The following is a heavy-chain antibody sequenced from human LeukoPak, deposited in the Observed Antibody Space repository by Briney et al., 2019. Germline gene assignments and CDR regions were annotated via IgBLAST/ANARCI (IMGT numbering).Heavy chain of an antibody. CDR1: GFTFSSYE. CDR2: ISSSGRST. D-gene: IGHD3-10*01. CDR3: ARGSLVHYYGSGSYRIRAGFDY. J-gene: IGHJ4*02. V-gene: IGHV3-48*03. Sequence: GALRLSCAASGFTFSSYEMNWVRQAPGKGLEWVSYISSSGRSTYYADSVKGRFTISRDNAKNSLYLQMNSLRAEDTAVYYCARGSLVHYYGSGSYRIRAGFDYWGQRTLVTVSS.